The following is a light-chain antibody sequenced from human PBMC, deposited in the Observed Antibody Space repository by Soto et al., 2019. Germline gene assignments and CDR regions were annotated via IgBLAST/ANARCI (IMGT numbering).Light chain of an antibody. J-gene: IGKJ5*01. CDR3: QQYENLPT. V-gene: IGKV1-33*01. CDR2: VAS. Sequence: DTQMTQSASAVSASVGDRVTITCRASQSISRYLNWYQQKPGKAPNLLIYVASSLEAGVPSRFRGSGSGTDFTFTISRLQPEDIATYYCQQYENLPTFGQGTRLEIK. CDR1: QSISRY.